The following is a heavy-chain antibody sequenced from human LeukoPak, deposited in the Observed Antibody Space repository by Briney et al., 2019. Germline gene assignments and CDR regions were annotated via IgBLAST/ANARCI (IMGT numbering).Heavy chain of an antibody. D-gene: IGHD3-9*01. J-gene: IGHJ3*02. CDR1: GGSISSGGYY. V-gene: IGHV4-31*03. CDR3: ARRRRDYDILTGYFPDAFDI. CDR2: IYYSGST. Sequence: SQTLSLTCTVSGGSISSGGYYWSWICQHPGKGLEWIGYIYYSGSTYYNPSLKSRVTISVDTSKNQFSLKLSSVTAADTAVYYCARRRRDYDILTGYFPDAFDIWGQGTMVTVSS.